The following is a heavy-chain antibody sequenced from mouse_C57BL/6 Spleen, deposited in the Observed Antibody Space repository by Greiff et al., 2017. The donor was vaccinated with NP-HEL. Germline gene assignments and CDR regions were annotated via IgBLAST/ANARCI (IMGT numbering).Heavy chain of an antibody. CDR3: ANYYYGSLAY. D-gene: IGHD1-1*01. J-gene: IGHJ3*01. CDR1: GFTFSDYY. V-gene: IGHV5-16*01. Sequence: EVQLVESEGGLVQPGSSMKLSCTASGFTFSDYYMAWVRQVPEKGLEWVANINYDGSSTYYLDSLKSRFIISGDNAKNILYLQMSSLKSEDTATYYCANYYYGSLAYWGQGTLVTVSA. CDR2: INYDGSST.